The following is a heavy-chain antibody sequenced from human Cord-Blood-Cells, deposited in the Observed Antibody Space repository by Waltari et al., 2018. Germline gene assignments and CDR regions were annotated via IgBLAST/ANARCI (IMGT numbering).Heavy chain of an antibody. CDR3: ATPARRNDILTGYYNEEIDY. V-gene: IGHV4-34*01. J-gene: IGHJ4*02. D-gene: IGHD3-9*01. Sequence: QVQLQQWGAGLLKPSETLSLTCAVYGGSFSGYYWSWTRQPPGKGREWIGEINHSGSPNYNPSLKSRVTISVEPSKNQFSLKLSSVTAADTAVNYCATPARRNDILTGYYNEEIDYWGQGTLVTVSS. CDR1: GGSFSGYY. CDR2: INHSGSP.